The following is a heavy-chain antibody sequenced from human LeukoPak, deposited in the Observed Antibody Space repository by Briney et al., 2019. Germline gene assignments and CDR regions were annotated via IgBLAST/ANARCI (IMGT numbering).Heavy chain of an antibody. V-gene: IGHV3-15*07. CDR2: IKRKTDGGTT. J-gene: IGHJ6*02. CDR3: TTPSDDYGDYFYYYYGKDV. D-gene: IGHD4-17*01. Sequence: GGSLRLSCAASGFTFSNAWMNWVRQAPGKGLEWVGRIKRKTDGGTTDYAAPVKGRFTISRDDSKNTLYLQMNSLKTEDTAVYYCTTPSDDYGDYFYYYYGKDVWGQGTTVTVSS. CDR1: GFTFSNAW.